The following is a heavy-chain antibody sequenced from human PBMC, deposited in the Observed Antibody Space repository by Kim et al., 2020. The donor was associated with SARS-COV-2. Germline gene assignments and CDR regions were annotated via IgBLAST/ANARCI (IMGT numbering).Heavy chain of an antibody. Sequence: ASVKVSCKASGYTFTSYAMHWVRQAPGQRLEWMGWINAGNGNTKYSQKFQGRVTITRDTSASTAYMELSSLRSEDTAVYYCAREKGWLQSRIDYWGQGTLVTVSS. V-gene: IGHV1-3*01. CDR1: GYTFTSYA. CDR3: AREKGWLQSRIDY. J-gene: IGHJ4*02. D-gene: IGHD5-12*01. CDR2: INAGNGNT.